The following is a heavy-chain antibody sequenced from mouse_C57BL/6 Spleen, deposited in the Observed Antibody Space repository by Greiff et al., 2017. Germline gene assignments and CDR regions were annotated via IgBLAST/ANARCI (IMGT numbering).Heavy chain of an antibody. J-gene: IGHJ4*01. CDR1: GYAFSSSS. Sequence: VQLQQSGPELVKPGASVKISCKASGYAFSSSSMNWVKQRPGKSLEWIGRIYPGDGDTNYNGKFKGKATLTADKSSITAYLQLSSLTSEDSAVYFGASAGLCYALDYWGQGTSVTVSS. V-gene: IGHV1-82*01. CDR3: ASAGLCYALDY. CDR2: IYPGDGDT.